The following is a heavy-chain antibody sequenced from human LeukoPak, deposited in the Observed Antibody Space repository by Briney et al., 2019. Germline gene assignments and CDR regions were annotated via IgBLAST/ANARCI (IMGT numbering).Heavy chain of an antibody. D-gene: IGHD3-10*02. CDR2: INSSGSTI. CDR1: GFTFSSYE. V-gene: IGHV3-48*03. J-gene: IGHJ6*04. Sequence: GGSLRLSCAASGFTFSSYEMNWVRQAPGKGLEWVSYINSSGSTIYYADSVKGRFTISRDNTKNSLYLQMNSLRAEDTAVYYCAELGITMIGGVWGKGTTVTIFS. CDR3: AELGITMIGGV.